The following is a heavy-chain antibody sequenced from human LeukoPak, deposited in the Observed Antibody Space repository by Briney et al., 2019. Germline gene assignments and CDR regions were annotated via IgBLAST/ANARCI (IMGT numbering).Heavy chain of an antibody. CDR3: ARTPSRLYDSSGYYYYFDY. D-gene: IGHD3-22*01. CDR1: RGTFSSYA. V-gene: IGHV1-69*13. J-gene: IGHJ4*02. CDR2: IIPIFGTA. Sequence: ASVKVSCKASRGTFSSYAISWVRQAPGQGLEWMGGIIPIFGTANYAQKFQGRVTITADESTSTAYMELSSLRSEDTAVYYCARTPSRLYDSSGYYYYFDYWGQGPLVTVSS.